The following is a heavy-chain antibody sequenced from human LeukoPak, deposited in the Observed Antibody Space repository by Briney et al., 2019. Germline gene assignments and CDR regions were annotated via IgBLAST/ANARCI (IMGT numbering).Heavy chain of an antibody. J-gene: IGHJ4*02. Sequence: GGSLRLSCAASGFIVSSKYMSWVCQAPGKGLEWVAVISYDGSNKYYADSVKGRFTISRDNSKNTLYLQMNSLRAEDTAVYYCAKQIYGDYVPGRAAFDYWGQGTLVTVSS. V-gene: IGHV3-30*18. CDR1: GFIVSSKY. CDR2: ISYDGSNK. D-gene: IGHD4-17*01. CDR3: AKQIYGDYVPGRAAFDY.